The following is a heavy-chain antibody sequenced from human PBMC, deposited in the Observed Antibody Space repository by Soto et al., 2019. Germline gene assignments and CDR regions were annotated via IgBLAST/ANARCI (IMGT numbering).Heavy chain of an antibody. CDR2: ISGSGGST. CDR1: GFTFSSYA. Sequence: GGALRLSCAASGFTFSSYAMSWVRQAPGKGLEWVSAISGSGGSTYYADSVKGRFTISRDNSKNTLYLQMNSLRAEDTAVYYCAKDRSGYSYGYSWFDPWGQGTLVTVSS. J-gene: IGHJ5*02. D-gene: IGHD5-18*01. V-gene: IGHV3-23*01. CDR3: AKDRSGYSYGYSWFDP.